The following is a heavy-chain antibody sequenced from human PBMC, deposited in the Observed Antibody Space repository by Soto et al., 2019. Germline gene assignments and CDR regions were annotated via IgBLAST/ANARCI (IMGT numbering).Heavy chain of an antibody. CDR3: AGGGSREVFGYDRELGAFDI. CDR1: GGSISSGGYY. CDR2: IYYSGST. D-gene: IGHD3-22*01. V-gene: IGHV4-31*03. J-gene: IGHJ3*02. Sequence: SETLSLTCTVSGGSISSGGYYWSWIRQHPGKGLEWIGYIYYSGSTYYNPSLKSRVTISVDTSKNQFSLKLSSVTAADTAVYYCAGGGSREVFGYDRELGAFDIWGQATMVTVSS.